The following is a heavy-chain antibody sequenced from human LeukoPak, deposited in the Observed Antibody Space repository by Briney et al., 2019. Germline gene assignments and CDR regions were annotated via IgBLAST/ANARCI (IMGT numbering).Heavy chain of an antibody. Sequence: SETLSLTCTVSGGSISSYYWSWIRQPAGKGLEWIGRIYTSGSTNYNPSLKSRVTMSVDTSKNQFSRKLSSVTAADTAVYYCARDYGGNHNSGYWYFDLWGRGTLVTVSS. V-gene: IGHV4-4*07. D-gene: IGHD4-23*01. CDR3: ARDYGGNHNSGYWYFDL. CDR2: IYTSGST. CDR1: GGSISSYY. J-gene: IGHJ2*01.